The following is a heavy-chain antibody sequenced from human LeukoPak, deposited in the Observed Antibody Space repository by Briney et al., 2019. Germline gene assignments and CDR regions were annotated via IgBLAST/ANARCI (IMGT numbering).Heavy chain of an antibody. CDR3: ARVRYEYSSSFSYFDN. D-gene: IGHD6-6*01. CDR1: GYTFTGYY. J-gene: IGHJ4*02. V-gene: IGHV1-2*02. CDR2: INPNSGGT. Sequence: ASVKVSCKASGYTFTGYYMHWVRQAPGQGLEWMGWINPNSGGTNYAQKFQGRVTMTRDTSISTAYMELSRLRSDDTAVYYCARVRYEYSSSFSYFDNWGQGTLVTVSS.